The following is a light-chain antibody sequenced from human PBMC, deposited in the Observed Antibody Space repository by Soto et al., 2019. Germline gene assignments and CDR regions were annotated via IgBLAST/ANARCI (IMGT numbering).Light chain of an antibody. V-gene: IGKV3-20*01. CDR1: QSVGNN. J-gene: IGKJ1*01. CDR2: HTS. Sequence: EVVLTQSPATLSVSPGERATLSCRTSQSVGNNLAWYQQKPGQAPRLLVYHTSNRATGIPDRFSASGSGTDFTLTISRLEPEDFAVYYCQQYESSPRTFGQGTKVDIK. CDR3: QQYESSPRT.